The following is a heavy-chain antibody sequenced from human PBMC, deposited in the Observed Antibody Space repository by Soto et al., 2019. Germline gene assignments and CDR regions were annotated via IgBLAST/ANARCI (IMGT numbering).Heavy chain of an antibody. CDR3: VRTSLVVAAATREDY. J-gene: IGHJ4*02. D-gene: IGHD2-15*01. Sequence: GGSLRLSCAASGFTFSSYLMHWVRQAPGKGLVWVSRINSDGSSTSYADSVKGRFTISRDNAKNTLYLQMNSLRAEDTAVYYCVRTSLVVAAATREDYWGQGTLVTVSS. V-gene: IGHV3-74*01. CDR1: GFTFSSYL. CDR2: INSDGSST.